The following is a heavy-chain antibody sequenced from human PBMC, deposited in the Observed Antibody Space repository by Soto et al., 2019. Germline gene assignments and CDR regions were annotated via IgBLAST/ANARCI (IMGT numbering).Heavy chain of an antibody. Sequence: QVQLQQWGAGLLKPSETLSLTCAVYGGSFSGYYWSWIRQPPGKGLEWIGEINHSGTTNYNPSLKSRATISVDTSKNQFSLKLSSVTAADTAVYYCARVGVRDGDYGVSRFDPWGQGTLVTVSS. CDR1: GGSFSGYY. CDR3: ARVGVRDGDYGVSRFDP. CDR2: INHSGTT. J-gene: IGHJ5*02. V-gene: IGHV4-34*01. D-gene: IGHD4-17*01.